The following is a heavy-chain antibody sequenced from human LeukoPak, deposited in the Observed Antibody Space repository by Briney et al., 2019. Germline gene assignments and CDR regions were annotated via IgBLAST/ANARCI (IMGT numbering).Heavy chain of an antibody. CDR3: ARDRWFGESLPAHFEY. V-gene: IGHV3-21*06. D-gene: IGHD3-10*01. CDR2: ITSSSRYT. Sequence: PGGSLRLSCAASVFTFSTYNMNWVRQAPGKGLEWVSSITSSSRYTFYADSVKGRFTISRDNAKNSLYLQMNSLRVEDTAFYYCARDRWFGESLPAHFEYWGQGTLVTVSS. CDR1: VFTFSTYN. J-gene: IGHJ4*02.